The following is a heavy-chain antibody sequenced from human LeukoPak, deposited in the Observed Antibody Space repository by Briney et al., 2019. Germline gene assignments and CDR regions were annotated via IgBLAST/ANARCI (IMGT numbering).Heavy chain of an antibody. CDR2: INHSGST. D-gene: IGHD3-10*01. J-gene: IGHJ6*02. CDR1: GGSFSGYY. V-gene: IGHV4-34*01. Sequence: PSETLSLTCAVYGGSFSGYYWSWIRQPPGKGLEWIGEINHSGSTNYNPSLKSRVTISVDTSKNQFSLKLSSVTAADTAVYYCARLGRGPYYYYYGMDVWGQGTTVTVSS. CDR3: ARLGRGPYYYYYGMDV.